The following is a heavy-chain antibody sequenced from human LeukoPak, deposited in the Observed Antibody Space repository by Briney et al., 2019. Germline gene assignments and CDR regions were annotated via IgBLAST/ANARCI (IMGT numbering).Heavy chain of an antibody. CDR2: INHSGST. D-gene: IGHD3-22*01. V-gene: IGHV4-34*01. Sequence: SETLSLTCAVYGGSFSGYYWSWIRQPPGKGLEWIGEINHSGSTNYNPSLKSRVTISVDTSKNQFSLKLSSVTAADTAVYYCARGPSDYYYDSSGYKYWGQGTLVTVSS. CDR1: GGSFSGYY. J-gene: IGHJ4*02. CDR3: ARGPSDYYYDSSGYKY.